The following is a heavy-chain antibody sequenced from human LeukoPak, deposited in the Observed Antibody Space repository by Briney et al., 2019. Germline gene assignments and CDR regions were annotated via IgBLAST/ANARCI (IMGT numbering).Heavy chain of an antibody. Sequence: PGGSLRLSCAASGFTFSSYAMSWVRQAPGKGLEWVSAISGSGGSTYYADSVKGRFTISRDNSKNTLYLQMNSLRAEDTAVYYCARDKKYDFWSGYYYTQSFDYWGQGTLVTVSS. V-gene: IGHV3-23*01. CDR3: ARDKKYDFWSGYYYTQSFDY. D-gene: IGHD3-3*01. J-gene: IGHJ4*02. CDR1: GFTFSSYA. CDR2: ISGSGGST.